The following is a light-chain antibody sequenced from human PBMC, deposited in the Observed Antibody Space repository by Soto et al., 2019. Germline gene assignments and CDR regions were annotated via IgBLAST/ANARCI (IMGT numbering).Light chain of an antibody. J-gene: IGLJ2*01. CDR3: GTWDSSLSAVV. CDR1: SSNIGNNF. V-gene: IGLV1-51*01. CDR2: DND. Sequence: QSVLTQPPSVSAPPGQRVTISCSGSSSNIGNNFVSWYQQLPGTAPKLLIYDNDDRPSGIPDRFSGSKSGTSATLGITGLQAGDEADYYCGTWDSSLSAVVFGGGTQLTVL.